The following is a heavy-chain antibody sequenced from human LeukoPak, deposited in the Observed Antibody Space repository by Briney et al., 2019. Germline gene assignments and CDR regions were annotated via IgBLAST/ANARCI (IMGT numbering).Heavy chain of an antibody. D-gene: IGHD2-2*01. J-gene: IGHJ5*02. Sequence: SETLSLTCTVSGGSISSYYWNWIRQPPGKGLEWIGYIYYSGTTKYNPSLKSRVTISGDTSKNQFSLKLSSVTAADTAVYYCAGSGSTRHWFDPWGQGTLVTVSS. CDR2: IYYSGTT. CDR1: GGSISSYY. CDR3: AGSGSTRHWFDP. V-gene: IGHV4-59*01.